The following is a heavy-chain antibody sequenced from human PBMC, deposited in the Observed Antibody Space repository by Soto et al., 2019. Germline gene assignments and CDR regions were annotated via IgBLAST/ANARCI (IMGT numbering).Heavy chain of an antibody. J-gene: IGHJ4*02. CDR2: INPSGGST. CDR3: AREVGIAAAGTLGRDNY. V-gene: IGHV1-46*01. D-gene: IGHD6-13*01. Sequence: ASVKVSCKASGYTFTSYYMHWVRQAPGQGLEWMGIINPSGGSTSYAQKFQGRVTMTRDTSTSTVYMELSSLRSEDTAVYYCAREVGIAAAGTLGRDNYWGQGTLITVSS. CDR1: GYTFTSYY.